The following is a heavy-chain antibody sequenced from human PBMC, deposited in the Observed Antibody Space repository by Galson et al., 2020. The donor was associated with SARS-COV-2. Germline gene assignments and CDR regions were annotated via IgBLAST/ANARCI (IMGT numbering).Heavy chain of an antibody. D-gene: IGHD3-22*01. Sequence: SGPTLVKPTQTPTLTCTFSGFPLSTSGICVSWIRQPPGKALEWLARIDWDDDKHYSPSLKTRLTISKDTSKNQVVLTMTNMDPVDTATYYCARIGYYYDSSGNLCYFDYWGQGTLVTVSS. V-gene: IGHV2-70*11. CDR3: ARIGYYYDSSGNLCYFDY. CDR1: GFPLSTSGIC. CDR2: IDWDDDK. J-gene: IGHJ4*02.